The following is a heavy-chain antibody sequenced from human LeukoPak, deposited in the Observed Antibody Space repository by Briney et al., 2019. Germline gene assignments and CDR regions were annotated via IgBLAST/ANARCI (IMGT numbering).Heavy chain of an antibody. CDR2: IYYSGST. J-gene: IGHJ3*02. Sequence: SETLSLTCTVSGSSISSYYWSWIRQPPGKGLEWIGYIYYSGSTNYNPSLKSRVTISVDTSKNQFSLKLSSVTAADPAVYYCAREAKAAAADAFDIWGHGTMVTVSS. CDR3: AREAKAAAADAFDI. CDR1: GSSISSYY. V-gene: IGHV4-59*01. D-gene: IGHD6-13*01.